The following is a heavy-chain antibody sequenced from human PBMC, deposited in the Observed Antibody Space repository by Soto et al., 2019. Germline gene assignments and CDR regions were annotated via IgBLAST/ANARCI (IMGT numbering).Heavy chain of an antibody. CDR1: GFTVSSNY. CDR2: IYSGGST. Sequence: EVQLVESGGGLVQPGGSLRLSCAAPGFTVSSNYMSWVRQAPGKGLEWVSVIYSGGSTYYADSVKGRFTISRDHPKNTLYHQMNSLRDEDTAGYYCAREDGYRGRDAFHIWGQGTMDTVAS. V-gene: IGHV3-66*01. CDR3: AREDGYRGRDAFHI. J-gene: IGHJ3*02. D-gene: IGHD5-12*01.